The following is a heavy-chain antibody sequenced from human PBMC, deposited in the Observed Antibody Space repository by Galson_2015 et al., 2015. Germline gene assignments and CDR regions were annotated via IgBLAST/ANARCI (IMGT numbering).Heavy chain of an antibody. J-gene: IGHJ4*02. V-gene: IGHV3-23*01. CDR2: LSASGGTT. D-gene: IGHD5-18*01. CDR1: GFTFSSYA. CDR3: AKDRGYRYGDRNFDY. Sequence: SLRLSCAASGFTFSSYAMTWVRQAPGEGLEWVSGLSASGGTTYYADSVKGRFTISRDNSKNTLYLQMNSLRAEDTAVYYCAKDRGYRYGDRNFDYWGQETLVTVSS.